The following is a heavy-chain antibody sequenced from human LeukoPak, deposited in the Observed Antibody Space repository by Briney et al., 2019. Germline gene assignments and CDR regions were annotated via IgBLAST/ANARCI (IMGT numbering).Heavy chain of an antibody. CDR2: IYPGDSDT. J-gene: IGHJ6*03. CDR3: ARSLGACSSTSCYALDYYYMDV. Sequence: PGESLKISCKGSGYSFTSYWIGWVRQMPGKGLEWMGIIYPGDSDTRYSPSFQGQVTISADKSISTAYLQWSSLKASDTAMYYCARSLGACSSTSCYALDYYYMDVWGKGTTVTVSS. CDR1: GYSFTSYW. V-gene: IGHV5-51*01. D-gene: IGHD2-2*01.